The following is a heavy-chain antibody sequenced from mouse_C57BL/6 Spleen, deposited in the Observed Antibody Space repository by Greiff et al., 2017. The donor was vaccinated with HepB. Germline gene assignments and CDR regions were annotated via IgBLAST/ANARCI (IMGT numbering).Heavy chain of an antibody. Sequence: EVKLVESGGGLVQPGGSMKLSCAASGFTFSDAWMDWVRQSPEKGLEWVAEIRNKANNHATYYAESVKGRFTISRDDSKSSVYLQMNSLRAEDTGIYYCTRGGNYLYAMDYWGQGTSVTVSS. D-gene: IGHD2-1*01. CDR2: IRNKANNHAT. J-gene: IGHJ4*01. CDR1: GFTFSDAW. V-gene: IGHV6-6*01. CDR3: TRGGNYLYAMDY.